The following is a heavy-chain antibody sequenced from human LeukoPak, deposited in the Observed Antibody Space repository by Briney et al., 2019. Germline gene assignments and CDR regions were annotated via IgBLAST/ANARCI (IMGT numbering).Heavy chain of an antibody. J-gene: IGHJ4*02. CDR3: ARVDDFWSGQDY. V-gene: IGHV1-69*04. Sequence: SVKVSCKASGGTFSSYAISWVRQAPGQGLEWMGRIIPILGIANYAQKFQGRVTITTDASTSAAYMELSSLRSEDTAAYYCARVDDFWSGQDYWGQGTLVTVSS. CDR1: GGTFSSYA. D-gene: IGHD3-3*01. CDR2: IIPILGIA.